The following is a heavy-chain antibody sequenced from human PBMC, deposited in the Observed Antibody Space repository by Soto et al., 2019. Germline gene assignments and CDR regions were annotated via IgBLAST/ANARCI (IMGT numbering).Heavy chain of an antibody. CDR2: ISYSGNT. CDR1: GGSFSSSY. Sequence: QVQLQESGPGLVEPSETLSLTCTVSGGSFSSSYWTWIRQPPGKGLEWIGYISYSGNTNSSPSLKRRVTISVDTSQNQFSLRLSSVTAADTAVYYCARLNKAYGTDYWGQGTLVTVSS. J-gene: IGHJ4*02. D-gene: IGHD4-17*01. V-gene: IGHV4-59*08. CDR3: ARLNKAYGTDY.